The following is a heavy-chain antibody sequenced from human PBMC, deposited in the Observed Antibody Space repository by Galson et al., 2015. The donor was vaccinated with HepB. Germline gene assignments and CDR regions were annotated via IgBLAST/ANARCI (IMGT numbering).Heavy chain of an antibody. CDR3: ATDLEWGTKPNY. CDR2: FGPEDGET. CDR1: GYTLTELS. J-gene: IGHJ4*02. V-gene: IGHV1-24*01. D-gene: IGHD3-3*01. Sequence: SVKVSCKVSGYTLTELSMHWVRQAPGKGLEWMGGFGPEDGETIYAQKFQGRVTMTEDTSTDTAYMELSSLRSEDTAVYYCATDLEWGTKPNYWGQGTLVTVSS.